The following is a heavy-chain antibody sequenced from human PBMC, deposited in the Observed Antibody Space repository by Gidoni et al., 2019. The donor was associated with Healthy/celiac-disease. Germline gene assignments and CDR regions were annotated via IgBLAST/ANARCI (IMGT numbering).Heavy chain of an antibody. CDR1: GFSLSNARMG. Sequence: QVTLKESGPVLVKPTETLTLSCTASGFSLSNARMGVSWIRQPPGKALEWLAPILSNDEKSCSTSLKSRLTISKDTSKSQVVLTMTNMDPVDTATYYCARIPSYYGDYVGYFDLWGRGTLVTVSS. CDR3: ARIPSYYGDYVGYFDL. J-gene: IGHJ2*01. D-gene: IGHD4-17*01. CDR2: ILSNDEK. V-gene: IGHV2-26*01.